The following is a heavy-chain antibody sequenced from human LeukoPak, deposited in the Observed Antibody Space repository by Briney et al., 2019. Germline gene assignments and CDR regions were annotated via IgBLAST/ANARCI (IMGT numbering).Heavy chain of an antibody. J-gene: IGHJ4*02. V-gene: IGHV3-66*02. D-gene: IGHD2-2*01. CDR2: IYSGGST. CDR3: ARGEYQLPQGN. CDR1: GFTVSSNY. Sequence: GGSLRLSCAASGFTVSSNYMSWVRQAPGKGLEWVSVIYSGGSTYYADSVKGRFTISRDNSNNTRYLQMNSLRAEDTAVYYCARGEYQLPQGNWGQGTLVTVSS.